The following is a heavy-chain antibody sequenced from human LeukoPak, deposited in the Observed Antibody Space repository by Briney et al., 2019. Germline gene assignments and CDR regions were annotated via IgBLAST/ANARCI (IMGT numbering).Heavy chain of an antibody. Sequence: ASVKVSCKASGYTFTSYDINWVRQATGQGLEWMGWMNPNSGNTSYAQKFQGRVTMTRNTSISTAYMELSSLRSEDTAVYYCASVGAAGVPYYYYYGMDVWGQGTTVTVSS. V-gene: IGHV1-8*01. CDR1: GYTFTSYD. J-gene: IGHJ6*02. CDR2: MNPNSGNT. D-gene: IGHD6-13*01. CDR3: ASVGAAGVPYYYYYGMDV.